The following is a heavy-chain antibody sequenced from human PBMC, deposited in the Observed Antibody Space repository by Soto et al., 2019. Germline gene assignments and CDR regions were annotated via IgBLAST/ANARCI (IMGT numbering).Heavy chain of an antibody. Sequence: PGGSLRLSCAASGFTFGTYGMGWVRQAPGKGLEWVSAISGSGGSTYYADSVKGRSTISRDNSKNTLYLQMNSLRAEDTAVYYCASYSSSWYGSSYYFDYWGQGTLVTVSS. CDR1: GFTFGTYG. CDR2: ISGSGGST. V-gene: IGHV3-23*01. CDR3: ASYSSSWYGSSYYFDY. D-gene: IGHD6-13*01. J-gene: IGHJ4*02.